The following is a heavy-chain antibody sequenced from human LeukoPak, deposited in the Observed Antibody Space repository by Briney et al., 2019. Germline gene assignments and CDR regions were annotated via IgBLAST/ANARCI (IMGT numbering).Heavy chain of an antibody. V-gene: IGHV1-24*01. D-gene: IGHD6-6*01. CDR1: GYTLTELS. CDR2: FDPEDGET. Sequence: ASVKVSCKVSGYTLTELSMHWVRQAPGKGLEWMGGFDPEDGETIYAQKFQGRVTMTEDTSTDTAYMELSSLGSEDTAVYYCATLIEYSSSPSRWYFDYWGQGTLVTVSS. J-gene: IGHJ4*02. CDR3: ATLIEYSSSPSRWYFDY.